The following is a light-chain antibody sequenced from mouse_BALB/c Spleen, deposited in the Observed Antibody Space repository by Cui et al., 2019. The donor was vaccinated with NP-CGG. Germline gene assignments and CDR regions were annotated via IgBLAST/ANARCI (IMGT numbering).Light chain of an antibody. CDR1: TGAVTTSNY. Sequence: QAVVTQESALTTSPGETVTLTCRSSTGAVTTSNYANWVQEKPDHLFTGLIGGTNNRAPGIPARFSGSLIGDKAALTISGAQTEDEAIYFCALLYSNHWVFGGGTKLTAL. CDR2: GTN. CDR3: ALLYSNHWV. V-gene: IGLV1*01. J-gene: IGLJ1*01.